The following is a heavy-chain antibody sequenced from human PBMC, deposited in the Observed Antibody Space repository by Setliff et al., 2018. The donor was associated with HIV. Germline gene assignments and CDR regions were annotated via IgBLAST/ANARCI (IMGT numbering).Heavy chain of an antibody. CDR2: INVGKGDT. Sequence: ASVKVSCKASGYTFITYSIHWVRQAPGQSLEWMGWINVGKGDTKYSQELQGRITLTTDTSANTAYMELSSLRSDDTAVYFCARGALLAVFDFDHWGHGTLVTVSS. D-gene: IGHD3-10*01. CDR3: ARGALLAVFDFDH. J-gene: IGHJ4*01. V-gene: IGHV1-3*01. CDR1: GYTFITYS.